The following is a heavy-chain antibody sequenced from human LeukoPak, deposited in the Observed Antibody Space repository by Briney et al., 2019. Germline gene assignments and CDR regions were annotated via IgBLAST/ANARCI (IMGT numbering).Heavy chain of an antibody. CDR2: INPNSGGT. V-gene: IGHV1-2*02. J-gene: IGHJ4*02. D-gene: IGHD3-10*01. CDR1: GYTFTGYY. CDR3: ARVHYGSGSPWDY. Sequence: ASVKVSCKASGYTFTGYYMHWVRQAPGQGLEWMGWINPNSGGTNYAQKFQGRVTMTRDTSTSTVYMELSSLRSEDTAVYYCARVHYGSGSPWDYWGQGTLVTVSS.